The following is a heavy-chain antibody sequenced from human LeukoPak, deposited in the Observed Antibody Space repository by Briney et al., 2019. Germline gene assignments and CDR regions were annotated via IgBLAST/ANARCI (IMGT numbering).Heavy chain of an antibody. Sequence: PGGSLRLSCAASGFTFSRHWMYWVRQAPGKGLEWVANIKRDGSAKPYVDSVKGRFTISRDNAKNSLFLQMNSLRAEDTAVYYCARDNGWSADFWGQGTLVTVSS. V-gene: IGHV3-7*03. CDR2: IKRDGSAK. D-gene: IGHD2-15*01. CDR3: ARDNGWSADF. CDR1: GFTFSRHW. J-gene: IGHJ4*02.